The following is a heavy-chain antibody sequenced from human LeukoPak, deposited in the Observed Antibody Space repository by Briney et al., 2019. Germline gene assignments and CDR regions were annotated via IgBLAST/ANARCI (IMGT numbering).Heavy chain of an antibody. V-gene: IGHV3-30*02. CDR2: IRYGGSNK. Sequence: GGSLRLSCAASGFTFSSYGMHWVRQAPGKGLEWVAFIRYGGSNKYYADSVKGRFTISRDNSKNTLYLQMNSLRAEDTAVYYCAKDGTYSSSSVWGQGTLVTVSS. CDR3: AKDGTYSSSSV. CDR1: GFTFSSYG. D-gene: IGHD6-6*01. J-gene: IGHJ4*02.